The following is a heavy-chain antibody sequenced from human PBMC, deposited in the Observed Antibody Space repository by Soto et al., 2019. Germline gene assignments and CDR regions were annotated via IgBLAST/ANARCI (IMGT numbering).Heavy chain of an antibody. Sequence: QVQLVESGGDMVQPGRSLRLSCAASGFSFSNTGMHWVRQAPGKGLEWVAVISFDGANKNYGDSVKGRFTISKDNSKNTLYLQMNSLRGEDTAVYYCARDESPHRNPSWLDPWGQGTLVTVSS. CDR3: ARDESPHRNPSWLDP. CDR1: GFSFSNTG. J-gene: IGHJ5*02. CDR2: ISFDGANK. V-gene: IGHV3-30*03.